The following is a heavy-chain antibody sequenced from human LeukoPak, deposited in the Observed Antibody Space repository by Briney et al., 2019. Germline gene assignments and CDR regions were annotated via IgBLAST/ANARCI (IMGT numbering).Heavy chain of an antibody. D-gene: IGHD5-24*01. J-gene: IGHJ5*02. CDR1: GYTFTDYY. V-gene: IGHV1-2*02. CDR3: ARNTISWFDP. CDR2: INPNSGGT. Sequence: ASVKVSCKASGYTFTDYYMHWVRQAPGQGREWMGWINPNSGGTNYAQKFQGRVSITRDTSISTAYMELTRLRSDDTAVYYCARNTISWFDPWGQGVLVTVSS.